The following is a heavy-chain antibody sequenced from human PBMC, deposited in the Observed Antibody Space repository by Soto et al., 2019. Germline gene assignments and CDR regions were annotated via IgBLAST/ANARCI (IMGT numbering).Heavy chain of an antibody. J-gene: IGHJ4*02. Sequence: PSETLSLTCTVSGGSITNYLWSWIRQSPGKGLEWIGYIYYSGTTNYNPSLMSRVTISVDTSKNQFSLKLTSVTAADTAVYYCARGHGVESSNWGIDHWGQGTLVTVSS. CDR3: ARGHGVESSNWGIDH. V-gene: IGHV4-59*12. D-gene: IGHD6-13*01. CDR2: IYYSGTT. CDR1: GGSITNYL.